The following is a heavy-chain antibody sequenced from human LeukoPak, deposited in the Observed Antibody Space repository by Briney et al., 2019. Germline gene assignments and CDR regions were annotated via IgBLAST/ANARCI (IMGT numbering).Heavy chain of an antibody. D-gene: IGHD4-11*01. CDR2: IYTSGST. CDR1: GGSISSGSYY. Sequence: KPPQTLSLTCTVSGGSISSGSYYWSWIRQPAGKGLEWIGRIYTSGSTNYNPSLKSRVTISVDTSKNQFSLKLSSVTAADTAVYYCARVGPYTPLSSDAFDIWGQGTMVTVSS. V-gene: IGHV4-61*02. J-gene: IGHJ3*02. CDR3: ARVGPYTPLSSDAFDI.